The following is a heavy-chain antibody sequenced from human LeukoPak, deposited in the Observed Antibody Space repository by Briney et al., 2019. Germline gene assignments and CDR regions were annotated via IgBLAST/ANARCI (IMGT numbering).Heavy chain of an antibody. D-gene: IGHD5-12*01. Sequence: GGSLRLSCAASGFTFSSYSMNWVRQAPGKGLEWVSSISSSSSYIYYADSVKGRFTISRDNAKNSLYLQMNSLRAEDTAVYYCAPRGCSGYDLHFDYWGQGTLVTVSS. CDR2: ISSSSSYI. V-gene: IGHV3-21*01. CDR3: APRGCSGYDLHFDY. J-gene: IGHJ4*02. CDR1: GFTFSSYS.